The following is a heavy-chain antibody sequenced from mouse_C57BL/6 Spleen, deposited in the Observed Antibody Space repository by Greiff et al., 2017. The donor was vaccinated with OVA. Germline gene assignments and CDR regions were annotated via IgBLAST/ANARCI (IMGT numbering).Heavy chain of an antibody. Sequence: VQLKESGPGLVKPSQSLSLTCSVTGYSITSGYYWNWIRQFPGNKLEWMGYISYDGSNNYNPSLKNRISITRDTSKNQFFLKLNSVTTEDTATYYCAREGYDYDVAYWGQGTLVTVSA. CDR1: GYSITSGYY. V-gene: IGHV3-6*01. J-gene: IGHJ3*01. D-gene: IGHD2-4*01. CDR3: AREGYDYDVAY. CDR2: ISYDGSN.